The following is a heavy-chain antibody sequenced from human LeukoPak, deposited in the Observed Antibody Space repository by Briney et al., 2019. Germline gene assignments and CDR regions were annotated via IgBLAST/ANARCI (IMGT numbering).Heavy chain of an antibody. CDR1: GYSFTSYW. Sequence: PGESLKISCKGSGYSFTSYWIGWVRQMPGKGLEWMGIIHPGDSDTRYSPSFQGQVTISADKSISTAYLQWSSLKASDTAMYYCARPPSEDQDYYDNGYWGQGTLVTVSS. CDR2: IHPGDSDT. D-gene: IGHD3-22*01. V-gene: IGHV5-51*03. CDR3: ARPPSEDQDYYDNGY. J-gene: IGHJ4*02.